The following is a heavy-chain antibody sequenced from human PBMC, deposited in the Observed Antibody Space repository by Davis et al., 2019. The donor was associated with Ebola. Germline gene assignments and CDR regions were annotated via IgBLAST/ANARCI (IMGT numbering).Heavy chain of an antibody. D-gene: IGHD6-19*01. Sequence: SETLSLTCTVSGGSISPYYWGWIRQPPGKGLELIGYIHYTGVTNYHPSLMSRVSISLDTSKTQLSLNLASVTAADTAVYYCTFMARIAVAGTTFDYWGQGTLVTVSS. CDR1: GGSISPYY. J-gene: IGHJ4*02. V-gene: IGHV4-59*08. CDR2: IHYTGVT. CDR3: TFMARIAVAGTTFDY.